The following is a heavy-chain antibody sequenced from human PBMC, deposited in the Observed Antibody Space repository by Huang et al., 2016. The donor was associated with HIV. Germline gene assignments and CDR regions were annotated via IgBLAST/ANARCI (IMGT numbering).Heavy chain of an antibody. V-gene: IGHV3-9*01. CDR2: ITGDSDRV. D-gene: IGHD1-1*01. J-gene: IGHJ4*02. CDR1: GFTFDDFS. Sequence: EVHLVESGGGLVQHGRSLRLSCGASGFTFDDFSMHWFRQRPGKGLEYVSGITGDSDRVFYAASVKGRFTISRDNAKNSLYLQMNSLRVEDTALYYCAHLPEPSSPWTDYWGQGTLVTVSS. CDR3: AHLPEPSSPWTDY.